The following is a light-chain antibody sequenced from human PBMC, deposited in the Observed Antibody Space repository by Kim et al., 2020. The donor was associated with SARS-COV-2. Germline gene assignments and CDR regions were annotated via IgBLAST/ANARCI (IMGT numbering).Light chain of an antibody. CDR1: SGSIASTY. V-gene: IGLV6-57*03. CDR2: EDN. Sequence: GKTVTISCTRSSGSIASTYVQWYQQRPGSAPTTVIYEDNQRPSGVPDRFSGSIDRSSNSASLTISGLKTEDEADYFCQSYDDSNQVFGGGTKLTVL. CDR3: QSYDDSNQV. J-gene: IGLJ3*02.